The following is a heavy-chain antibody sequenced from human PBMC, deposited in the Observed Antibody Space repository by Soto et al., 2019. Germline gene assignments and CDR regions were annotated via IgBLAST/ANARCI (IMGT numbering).Heavy chain of an antibody. Sequence: QVQLVQSGAEVRKPGSSVKVSCKTSGGLISKYSFNWVRQAPGQGLEWMGGVLPISGSTDYAQKFQGRLTITADRSTSTVYMELSRLRSDDTANYYCATIIVRGGPLRFEDGGQGMLISFSS. J-gene: IGHJ4*01. V-gene: IGHV1-69*06. CDR3: ATIIVRGGPLRFED. CDR2: VLPISGST. CDR1: GGLISKYS. D-gene: IGHD5-12*01.